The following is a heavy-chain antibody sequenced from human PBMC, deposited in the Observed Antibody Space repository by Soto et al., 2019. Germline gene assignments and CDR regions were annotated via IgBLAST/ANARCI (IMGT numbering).Heavy chain of an antibody. V-gene: IGHV4-59*01. D-gene: IGHD6-13*01. CDR3: ARQQLLPFYYALDV. CDR1: GGSISGYY. Sequence: LSLTCNVSGGSISGYYWSWIRQPPGKGLEYIGYIYYRGSTNYNPSLESRVTMSVDTSRNQFSLKVNSVTAADTAVYYCARQQLLPFYYALDVWGQGTTVTVSS. J-gene: IGHJ6*02. CDR2: IYYRGST.